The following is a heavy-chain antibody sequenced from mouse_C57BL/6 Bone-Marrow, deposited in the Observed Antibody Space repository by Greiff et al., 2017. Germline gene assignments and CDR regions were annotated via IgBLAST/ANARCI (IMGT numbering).Heavy chain of an antibody. CDR1: GYTFTSYW. CDR3: ARCPYGRGAMDY. CDR2: IHPNSGST. J-gene: IGHJ4*01. Sequence: QVQLQQPGAELVKPGASVKLSCKASGYTFTSYWMHWVKQRPGQGLEWIGMIHPNSGSTNYNEKFKSKATLTVDKSSSTAYMQLSSLTSGDSAVYYCARCPYGRGAMDYWGQGTSVTVSS. D-gene: IGHD2-1*01. V-gene: IGHV1-64*01.